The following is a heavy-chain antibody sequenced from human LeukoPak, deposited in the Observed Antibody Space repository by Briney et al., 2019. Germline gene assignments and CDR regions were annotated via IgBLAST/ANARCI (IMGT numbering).Heavy chain of an antibody. D-gene: IGHD5-12*01. CDR3: ARVTGYSGYEHLDY. V-gene: IGHV3-20*04. Sequence: GRSLRLSCAASGFTFDDYGMSWVRHAPGKGLEWVSGINWNGGSTGYADSVKGRFTISRDNAKNSLYLQMNSLRAEDTALYYCARVTGYSGYEHLDYWGQGTLVTVSS. CDR2: INWNGGST. J-gene: IGHJ4*02. CDR1: GFTFDDYG.